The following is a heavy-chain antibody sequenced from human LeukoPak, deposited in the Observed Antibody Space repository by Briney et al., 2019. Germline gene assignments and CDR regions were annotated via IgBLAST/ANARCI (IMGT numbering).Heavy chain of an antibody. Sequence: PGGSLRLSCAASGFTFSSYSLNWVRQAPGKGLEWVSSISGSSSYIYYADSVKGRYTISRDNSKNTLYLQMNSLRAEDTAVYYCAIGPGGVFHYWGQGTLVIVSS. CDR2: ISGSSSYI. D-gene: IGHD4-23*01. CDR1: GFTFSSYS. CDR3: AIGPGGVFHY. J-gene: IGHJ4*02. V-gene: IGHV3-21*04.